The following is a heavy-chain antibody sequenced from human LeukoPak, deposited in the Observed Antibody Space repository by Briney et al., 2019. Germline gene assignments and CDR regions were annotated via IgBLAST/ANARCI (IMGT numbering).Heavy chain of an antibody. J-gene: IGHJ5*02. CDR2: ISAYNVNT. V-gene: IGHV1-18*01. Sequence: ASVKVSCKASGYTFTSYGISWVRQAPGQGPEWMGWISAYNVNTNYAQKLQGRVTMTTDTSTSTAYMELRSLRSDDTAVYYCARESPTMTYYYDSSGYYYDNWFDPWGQGTLVTVSS. CDR1: GYTFTSYG. D-gene: IGHD3-22*01. CDR3: ARESPTMTYYYDSSGYYYDNWFDP.